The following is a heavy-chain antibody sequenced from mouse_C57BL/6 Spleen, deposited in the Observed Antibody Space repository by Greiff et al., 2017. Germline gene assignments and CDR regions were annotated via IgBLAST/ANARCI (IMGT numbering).Heavy chain of an antibody. CDR2: IYPGNSDT. Sequence: EVQLQQSGTVLARPGASVKMSCKTSGYTFTSYWMHWVKQRPGQGLEWIGAIYPGNSDTSYNQKFKGKAKLTAVTSASTAYMELSSLTNEDSAVXYCTRYYGSSGDYFDYWGQGTTLTVSS. V-gene: IGHV1-5*01. J-gene: IGHJ2*01. CDR3: TRYYGSSGDYFDY. D-gene: IGHD1-1*01. CDR1: GYTFTSYW.